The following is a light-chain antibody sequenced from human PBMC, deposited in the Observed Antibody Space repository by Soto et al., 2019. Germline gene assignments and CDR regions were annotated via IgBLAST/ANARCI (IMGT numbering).Light chain of an antibody. CDR3: MQTLQTPIT. J-gene: IGKJ5*01. V-gene: IGKV2-28*01. CDR2: LSS. Sequence: DLVMTQSPLSLPVTPGEPASISCRSSQSLMDSNGYNYLDWYLQKPGQSPQVLIYLSSSRASGVPDRFSGSGSGKDFTLKISRVEAEDVGVYYCMQTLQTPITFGQGTRLEIQ. CDR1: QSLMDSNGYNY.